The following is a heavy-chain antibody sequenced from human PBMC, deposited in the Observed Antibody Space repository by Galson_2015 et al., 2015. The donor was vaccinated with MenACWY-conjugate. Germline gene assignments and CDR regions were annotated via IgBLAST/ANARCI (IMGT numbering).Heavy chain of an antibody. CDR3: ARHPPGGRGMDV. CDR2: ISPGDSEA. Sequence: SGAEVKKSGESLKISCKGSGYTFTTYWIGWVRQLPGKGLEWMGLISPGDSEARYSPAFQGQVTISADKSISTAYVQWDSLQASDTAMYYCARHPPGGRGMDVWGQGTTVTVSS. CDR1: GYTFTTYW. D-gene: IGHD1-26*01. J-gene: IGHJ6*02. V-gene: IGHV5-51*01.